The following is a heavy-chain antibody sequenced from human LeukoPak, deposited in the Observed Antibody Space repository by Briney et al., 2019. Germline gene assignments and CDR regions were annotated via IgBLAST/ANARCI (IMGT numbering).Heavy chain of an antibody. CDR2: FIHSEST. CDR1: VESFSDYY. Sequence: SETLSLTCVVYVESFSDYYWSWIRQPPGKGLEWIGEFIHSESTNYNPSLRSRLTISVDTSKNQFSLKVSSVTAADTAVYYCARTPNRGGFDYWGQGTLVTVSS. V-gene: IGHV4-34*12. D-gene: IGHD3-10*01. CDR3: ARTPNRGGFDY. J-gene: IGHJ4*02.